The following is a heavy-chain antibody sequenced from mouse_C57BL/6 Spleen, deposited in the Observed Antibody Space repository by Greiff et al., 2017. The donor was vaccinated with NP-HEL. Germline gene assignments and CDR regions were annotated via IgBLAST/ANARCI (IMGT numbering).Heavy chain of an antibody. V-gene: IGHV1-22*01. CDR3: ARIYYYGSSQAWFAY. D-gene: IGHD1-1*01. CDR1: GYTFTDYN. CDR2: INPNNGGT. J-gene: IGHJ3*01. Sequence: EVQRVESGPELVKPGASVKMSCKASGYTFTDYNMHWVKQSHGKSLEWIGYINPNNGGTSYNQKFKGKATLTVNKSSSTAYMELRSLTSEDSAVYYCARIYYYGSSQAWFAYWGQGSLVTVSA.